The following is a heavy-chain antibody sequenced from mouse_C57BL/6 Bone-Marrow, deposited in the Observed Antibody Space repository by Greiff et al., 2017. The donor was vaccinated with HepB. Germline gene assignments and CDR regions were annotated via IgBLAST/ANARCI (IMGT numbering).Heavy chain of an antibody. CDR1: GYTFTDYY. J-gene: IGHJ2*01. CDR2: IYPGSGNT. CDR3: AREGMITTFYFDY. Sequence: QVQLQQSGAELVRPGASVKLSCKASGYTFTDYYINWVKQRPGQGLEWIARIYPGSGNTYYNEKFKGKATLTAEKSSSTAYMQLSSLTSEDSAVYFCAREGMITTFYFDYWGQGTTLTVSS. V-gene: IGHV1-76*01. D-gene: IGHD2-4*01.